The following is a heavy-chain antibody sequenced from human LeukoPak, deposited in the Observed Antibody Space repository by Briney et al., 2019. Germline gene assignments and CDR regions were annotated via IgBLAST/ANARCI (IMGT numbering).Heavy chain of an antibody. Sequence: GGSLRLSCAASGFTFSSNYMSWVRQAPGKGLEWVSVIYGGVNTVYADSVQGRFTISRDNSKNTLYLQMSSLRAEDTAVYYCAKSPKTGFLFDYWGKGTLVTVSS. CDR3: AKSPKTGFLFDY. J-gene: IGHJ4*02. CDR2: IYGGVNT. D-gene: IGHD1-1*01. V-gene: IGHV3-66*01. CDR1: GFTFSSNY.